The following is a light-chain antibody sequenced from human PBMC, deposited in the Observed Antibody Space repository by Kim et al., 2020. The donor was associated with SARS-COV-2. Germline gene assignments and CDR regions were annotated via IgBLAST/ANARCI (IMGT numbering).Light chain of an antibody. Sequence: GTVTITCASSNGAVTSDAYPNWFQQKPGHTPRALIYSTSNKHSWTPARFSGSLLGGKAALTLSGVQPEDEADYYCLLYYAGAQSCLFGGGTQLTVL. CDR2: STS. CDR1: NGAVTSDAY. J-gene: IGLJ3*02. V-gene: IGLV7-43*01. CDR3: LLYYAGAQSCL.